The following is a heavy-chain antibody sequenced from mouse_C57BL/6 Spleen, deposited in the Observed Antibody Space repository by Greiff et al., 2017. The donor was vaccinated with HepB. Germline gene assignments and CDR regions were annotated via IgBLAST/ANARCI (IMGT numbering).Heavy chain of an antibody. J-gene: IGHJ1*03. D-gene: IGHD1-1*01. Sequence: QVQLQQPGAELVKPGASVKLSCKASGYTFTSYWMHWVKQRPGQGLEWIGMIHPNSGSTNYNEKFKSKATLTVDKSSSTAYMQLSSLTSEDSAVYYCARSPLITTVVDPYWYFDVWGTGTTVTVSS. CDR1: GYTFTSYW. CDR3: ARSPLITTVVDPYWYFDV. V-gene: IGHV1-64*01. CDR2: IHPNSGST.